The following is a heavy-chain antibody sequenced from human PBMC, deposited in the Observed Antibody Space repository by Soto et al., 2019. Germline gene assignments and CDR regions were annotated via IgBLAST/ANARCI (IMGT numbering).Heavy chain of an antibody. CDR2: ISQSAGGNT. CDR3: AGWNYDY. CDR1: GLTFRSYG. D-gene: IGHD1-7*01. Sequence: GGSLRISCAASGLTFRSYGMTWVRQAPGKGLEWVSAISQSAGGNTYYAASVKGRFTISRDDSKNTLYLQMDSLRPEDTAQYYCAGWNYDYWGQGTQVTVSS. J-gene: IGHJ4*02. V-gene: IGHV3-23*01.